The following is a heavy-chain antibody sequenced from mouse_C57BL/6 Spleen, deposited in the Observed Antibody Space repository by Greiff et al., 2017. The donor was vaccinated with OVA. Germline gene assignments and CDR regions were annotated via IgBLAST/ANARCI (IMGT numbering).Heavy chain of an antibody. V-gene: IGHV1-22*01. CDR1: GYTFTDYN. CDR3: AYGNYRYCDV. J-gene: IGHJ1*03. CDR2: INPNNGGT. D-gene: IGHD2-1*01. Sequence: EVQLQQSGPELVKPGASVKMSCKASGYTFTDYNMHWVKQSHGKSLEWIGYINPNNGGTSSNQKFKGKATLTVNKSSSTAYMELRSLTSEDSAVYYCAYGNYRYCDVWGTGTTVTVSS.